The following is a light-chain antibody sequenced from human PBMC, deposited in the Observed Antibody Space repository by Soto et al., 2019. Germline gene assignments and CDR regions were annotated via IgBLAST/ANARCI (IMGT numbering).Light chain of an antibody. J-gene: IGKJ4*01. CDR2: GKS. V-gene: IGKV3-20*01. CDR3: QQYASSLLT. CDR1: QSVSSSY. Sequence: EIVLTQSPGTLSLSPGERATLSCRASQSVSSSYLAWYQQKPGQSPRLLIYGKSSRAPDIPGRLSGSGSGTDFTLTIARLEPEDFAVYYRQQYASSLLTFGGGTRGEIK.